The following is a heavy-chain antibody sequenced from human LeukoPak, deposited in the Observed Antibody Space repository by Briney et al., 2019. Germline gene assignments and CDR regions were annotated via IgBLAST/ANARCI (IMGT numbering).Heavy chain of an antibody. CDR2: LHYSGST. J-gene: IGHJ3*02. CDR3: AREDLTEHPDAFDI. V-gene: IGHV4-39*02. CDR1: GGSISSSLYY. Sequence: SETLSLTWTVSGGSISSSLYYWGWIRQPPGKGLEWIGSLHYSGSTYYNPSLKSRVTISVDTSNNQFSLKLSSVTAADTAVYYCAREDLTEHPDAFDIWGQGTMVTVSS.